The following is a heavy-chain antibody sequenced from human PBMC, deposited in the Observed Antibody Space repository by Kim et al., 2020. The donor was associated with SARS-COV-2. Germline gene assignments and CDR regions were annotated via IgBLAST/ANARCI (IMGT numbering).Heavy chain of an antibody. CDR2: IYPGDSDT. Sequence: GESLKISCKASGYTFTNYWIGWVRQMPGKGLEWMGIIYPGDSDTRYSPSFQGQVTISADKSTSTAYLQWSRLKASDTAMYYCARRYDTNGYYGYWGQGTRVTVSS. D-gene: IGHD3-22*01. CDR1: GYTFTNYW. V-gene: IGHV5-51*01. J-gene: IGHJ4*02. CDR3: ARRYDTNGYYGY.